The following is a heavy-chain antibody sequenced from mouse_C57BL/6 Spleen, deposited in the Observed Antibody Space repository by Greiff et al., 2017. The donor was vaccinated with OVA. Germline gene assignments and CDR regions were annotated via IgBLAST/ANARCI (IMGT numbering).Heavy chain of an antibody. CDR2: IYPGDGDT. CDR3: AAYYSNYRFAY. D-gene: IGHD2-5*01. CDR1: GYAFSSSW. J-gene: IGHJ3*01. V-gene: IGHV1-82*01. Sequence: QVQLKQSGPELVKPGASVKISCKASGYAFSSSWMNWVKQRPGKGLEWIGRIYPGDGDTNYNGKFTGKATLTADKSSSTAYMQLSSLTSEDSAVYFCAAYYSNYRFAYWGQGTLVTVSA.